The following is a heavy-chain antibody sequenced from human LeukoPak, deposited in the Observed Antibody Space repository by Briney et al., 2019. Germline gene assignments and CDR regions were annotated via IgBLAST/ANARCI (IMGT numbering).Heavy chain of an antibody. Sequence: ASVKVSCKASGYTFTGYHMHWVRQAPGQGLEWMGWINPNTGDTNYAQKFQGRVTMTRDTSISATYMELSSLRSEDTAVYYCAASPDYYDSSGYSYYFDYWGQGTLVTVSS. CDR3: AASPDYYDSSGYSYYFDY. CDR2: INPNTGDT. CDR1: GYTFTGYH. V-gene: IGHV1-2*02. D-gene: IGHD3-22*01. J-gene: IGHJ4*02.